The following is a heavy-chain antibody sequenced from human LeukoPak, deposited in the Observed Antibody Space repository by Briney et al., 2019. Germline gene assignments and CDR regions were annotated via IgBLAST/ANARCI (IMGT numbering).Heavy chain of an antibody. J-gene: IGHJ4*02. Sequence: GGSLRLSCAASGFTFSDYYMSWIRQAPGKGLEWVSYISSSGSTIYYADSVKGRFTISRDNAKNSLYLQMNSLRAEDTAVYYCARAASVLRYFDWSAPGAMSHYFDYWGQGTLATVSS. CDR3: ARAASVLRYFDWSAPGAMSHYFDY. D-gene: IGHD3-9*01. V-gene: IGHV3-11*04. CDR1: GFTFSDYY. CDR2: ISSSGSTI.